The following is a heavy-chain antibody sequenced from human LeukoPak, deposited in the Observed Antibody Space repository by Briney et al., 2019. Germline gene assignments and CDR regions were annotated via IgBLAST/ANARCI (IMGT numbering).Heavy chain of an antibody. CDR3: AALTRPYYYYMDV. J-gene: IGHJ6*03. CDR1: GYTFTGYY. Sequence: SVKVSCKASGYTFTGYYMHWVRQAPGQGLEWMGGIIPIFGTANYAQKFQGRVTITADESTSTAYMELSSLRSEDTAVYYCAALTRPYYYYMDVWGKGTTVTISS. V-gene: IGHV1-69*13. CDR2: IIPIFGTA.